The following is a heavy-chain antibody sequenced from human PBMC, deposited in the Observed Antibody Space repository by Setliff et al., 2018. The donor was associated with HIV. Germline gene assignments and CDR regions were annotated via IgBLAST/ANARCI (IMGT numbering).Heavy chain of an antibody. CDR2: ISYDGINK. CDR1: GFTFNSYA. V-gene: IGHV3-30*04. CDR3: ARDPAPSSSASYFQH. D-gene: IGHD6-6*01. Sequence: GGSLRLSCAASGFTFNSYALSWVRQAPGKGLEWVAVISYDGINKYFADSVKGRFTISRDNSKNTIYLQIHSLRAADTAVYYCARDPAPSSSASYFQHWGQGTPVTVSS. J-gene: IGHJ1*01.